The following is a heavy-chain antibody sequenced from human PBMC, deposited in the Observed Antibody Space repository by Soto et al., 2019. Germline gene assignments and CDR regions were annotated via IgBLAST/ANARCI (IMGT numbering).Heavy chain of an antibody. J-gene: IGHJ4*02. CDR1: GGSISSYY. Sequence: SETLSLTCTVSGGSISSYYWSWIRQPPGKGLEWIGYIYYSGSTNYNPSLKSRVTTSVDTSKNQFSLKLSSVTAADTAVYYCARTYYYGSGSYPFDYWGQGTLVTVSS. D-gene: IGHD3-10*01. CDR3: ARTYYYGSGSYPFDY. CDR2: IYYSGST. V-gene: IGHV4-59*01.